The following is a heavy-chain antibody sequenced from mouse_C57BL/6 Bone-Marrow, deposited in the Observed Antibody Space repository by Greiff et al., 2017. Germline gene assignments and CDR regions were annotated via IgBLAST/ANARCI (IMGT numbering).Heavy chain of an antibody. J-gene: IGHJ4*01. Sequence: VKLVESGPGLVQPSQSLSITCTVSGFSLTSYGVHWVRQSPGKGLEWLGVIWSGGSTDYNAAFISRLSISKDNSTSLVFFTLNSLQDDDTTIYYCSRNGPFTTVVPLYYYARDYWGQGTSVTVSS. CDR3: SRNGPFTTVVPLYYYARDY. CDR2: IWSGGST. D-gene: IGHD1-1*01. V-gene: IGHV2-2*01. CDR1: GFSLTSYG.